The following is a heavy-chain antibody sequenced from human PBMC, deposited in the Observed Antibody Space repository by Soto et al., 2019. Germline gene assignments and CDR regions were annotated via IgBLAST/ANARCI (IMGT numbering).Heavy chain of an antibody. J-gene: IGHJ5*02. CDR3: ARANYDFWSGYNNWFDP. V-gene: IGHV4-31*03. CDR2: IYYSGST. CDR1: GGSISSGGYY. D-gene: IGHD3-3*01. Sequence: PSETLSLTCTVSGGSISSGGYYWSWIRQHPGKGLEWIGYIYYSGSTYYNPSLKSRVTISVDTSKNQFALKLSSVTAADTAVYYCARANYDFWSGYNNWFDPRGQGTLVTVSS.